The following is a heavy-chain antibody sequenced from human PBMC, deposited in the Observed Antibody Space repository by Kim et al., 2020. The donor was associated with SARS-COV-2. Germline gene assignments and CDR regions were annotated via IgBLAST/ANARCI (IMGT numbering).Heavy chain of an antibody. CDR1: GYTFTNFD. V-gene: IGHV1-8*01. Sequence: ASVKVSCKASGYTFTNFDINWVRQATGQGPAWMGWMDPKSGRRGSAQKFQGRLTLTRNTAMRTAYMELTGLTAEDTAVYYCARVGSGILGPWGQGTLVTVS. D-gene: IGHD3-10*01. J-gene: IGHJ5*02. CDR3: ARVGSGILGP. CDR2: MDPKSGRR.